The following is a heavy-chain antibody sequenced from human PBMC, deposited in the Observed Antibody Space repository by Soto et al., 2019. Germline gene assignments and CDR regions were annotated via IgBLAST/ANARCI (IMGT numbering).Heavy chain of an antibody. D-gene: IGHD2-2*01. Sequence: PGGSLRLSCAASGFTFSSYWMHWVRQAPGKGLVWVSRIYTDGSSTDYADSVKGRFTISRDNAKNTLYLQMNSLRAEDTAVYYCASTSTILNWFDPWGQGTLVTVSS. V-gene: IGHV3-74*01. J-gene: IGHJ5*02. CDR2: IYTDGSST. CDR1: GFTFSSYW. CDR3: ASTSTILNWFDP.